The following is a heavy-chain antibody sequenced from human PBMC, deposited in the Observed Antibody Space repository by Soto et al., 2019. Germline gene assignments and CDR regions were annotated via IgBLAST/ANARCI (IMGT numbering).Heavy chain of an antibody. CDR3: ARYRSSSCYNGTFYFAS. D-gene: IGHD2-15*01. V-gene: IGHV1-69*06. CDR2: IIPLFDAT. J-gene: IGHJ4*02. CDR1: GGTFTTYD. Sequence: QVQLVQSGAEVRKPGSSVKVSCKASGGTFTTYDISWVRQAPGQGLEWMGGIIPLFDATKYAQKFQGRVTITADKSNGTAYMELSSLRSEYTAMYSGARYRSSSCYNGTFYFASWGQGTLVTVS.